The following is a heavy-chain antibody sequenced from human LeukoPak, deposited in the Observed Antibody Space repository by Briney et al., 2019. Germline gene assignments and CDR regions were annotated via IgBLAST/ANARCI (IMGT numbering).Heavy chain of an antibody. J-gene: IGHJ3*02. CDR1: GFTVSSNY. D-gene: IGHD3-10*01. V-gene: IGHV3-53*01. CDR2: IYSGGST. Sequence: GGSLRLSCAASGFTVSSNYMSRVRQAPGKGLEWVSVIYSGGSTYYADSVKGRFTISRDNSKNTLYLQMNSLRAEDTAVYYCARDHITMVRGVIYDAFDIWGQGTMVTVSS. CDR3: ARDHITMVRGVIYDAFDI.